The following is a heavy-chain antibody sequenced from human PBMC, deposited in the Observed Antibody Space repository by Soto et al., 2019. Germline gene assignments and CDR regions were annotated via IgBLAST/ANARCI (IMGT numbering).Heavy chain of an antibody. J-gene: IGHJ4*02. D-gene: IGHD2-21*01. Sequence: SETLSLTCAVSGGSISSGGYSWSWIRQPLVKGLELIGYIYYSGSTYYNPSLKSRVTISVDRSKNQFSLKLSSVTAADTAVYYCARGNVVPLDYWGQGTLVTVSS. CDR1: GGSISSGGYS. V-gene: IGHV4-30-2*01. CDR2: IYYSGST. CDR3: ARGNVVPLDY.